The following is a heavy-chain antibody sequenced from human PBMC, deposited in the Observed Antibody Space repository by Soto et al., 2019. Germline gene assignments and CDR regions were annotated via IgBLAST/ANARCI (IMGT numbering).Heavy chain of an antibody. Sequence: SVTLSLTCTVSRASISRGGYYWSWIRQHPGKGLEWIGYIYHSGTTYYNPSLKSRVTISVDTSKNQFSLKLSSVTAADTAVYYCARERPDGSRLDPWGQGTLVTVS. J-gene: IGHJ5*02. CDR3: ARERPDGSRLDP. V-gene: IGHV4-31*03. CDR1: RASISRGGYY. D-gene: IGHD6-13*01. CDR2: IYHSGTT.